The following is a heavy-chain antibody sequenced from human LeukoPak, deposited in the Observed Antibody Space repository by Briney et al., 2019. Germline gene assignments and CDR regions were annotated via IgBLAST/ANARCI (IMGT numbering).Heavy chain of an antibody. J-gene: IGHJ2*01. V-gene: IGHV1-18*01. CDR3: ARDERTQGGNLGYFDL. CDR2: ISGYNGNR. CDR1: GYTFTTYG. D-gene: IGHD4-23*01. Sequence: ASVKVSCKASGYTFTTYGISWMRQAPGQGLEWMGWISGYNGNRNNAQKFQGRISMTTDTSTSTAYMELRSLRSDDTAVYYCARDERTQGGNLGYFDLWGRGTLVTVSS.